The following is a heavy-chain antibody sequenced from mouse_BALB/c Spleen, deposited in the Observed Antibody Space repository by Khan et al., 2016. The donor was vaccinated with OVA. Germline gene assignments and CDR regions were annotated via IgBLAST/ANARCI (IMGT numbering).Heavy chain of an antibody. J-gene: IGHJ2*01. CDR2: IYPGSDNA. V-gene: IGHV1-77*01. CDR3: ARGDGYYVYFDY. Sequence: QVQLKQSGPELVKSGASVKMSCKASGYTFTYYVITWVKQRTGQGLEWIGEIYPGSDNAYYNERFKGKATLTADKSSNTTHMQLSSLTSEDSAVYFCARGDGYYVYFDYWGQGTTLTVSS. CDR1: GYTFTYYV. D-gene: IGHD2-3*01.